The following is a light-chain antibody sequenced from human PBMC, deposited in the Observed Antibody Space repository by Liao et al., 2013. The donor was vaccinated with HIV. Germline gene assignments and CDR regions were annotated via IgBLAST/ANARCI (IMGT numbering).Light chain of an antibody. CDR2: QDS. CDR3: QAWDSSTPLYV. V-gene: IGLV3-1*01. Sequence: SYELTQPPSVSVSPGQTARITCSGDKLGDKYVSWYQQKSGQSPVLVIYQDSKRPSGIPERFSGSNSGNTATLTISGTQAMDEADYYCQAWDSSTPLYVFGTGTKVTVL. CDR1: KLGDKY. J-gene: IGLJ1*01.